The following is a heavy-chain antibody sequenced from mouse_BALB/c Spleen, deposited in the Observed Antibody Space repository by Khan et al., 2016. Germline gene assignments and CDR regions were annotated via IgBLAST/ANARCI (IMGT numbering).Heavy chain of an antibody. CDR2: INPDSSMI. Sequence: EVKLLESGGGLVQTGGSLLLSCAASGFDGSRYWMSWVRPAPGTGREWTGEINPDSSMIKGTPSLEDKFIISRDHAKDTLYLQMSKVGSEDTALYDCASPVYYDAVDYWGQGTSVTGSS. CDR1: GFDGSRYW. CDR3: ASPVYYDAVDY. J-gene: IGHJ4*01. V-gene: IGHV4-1*02. D-gene: IGHD2-1*01.